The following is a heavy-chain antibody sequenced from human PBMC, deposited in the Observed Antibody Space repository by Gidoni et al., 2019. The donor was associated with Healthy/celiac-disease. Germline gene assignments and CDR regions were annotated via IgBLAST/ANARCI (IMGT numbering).Heavy chain of an antibody. CDR1: GGSISSSSYY. Sequence: QLQLQESGPGLVKPSETLSLTCTVSGGSISSSSYYWGWIRQPPGKGREWIGSIYYSGSTYYNPSLKSRVTISVDTSKNQFSLKLSSVTAADTAVYYCARRGYGDYVGAFDIWGQGTMVTVSS. V-gene: IGHV4-39*01. D-gene: IGHD4-17*01. CDR2: IYYSGST. CDR3: ARRGYGDYVGAFDI. J-gene: IGHJ3*02.